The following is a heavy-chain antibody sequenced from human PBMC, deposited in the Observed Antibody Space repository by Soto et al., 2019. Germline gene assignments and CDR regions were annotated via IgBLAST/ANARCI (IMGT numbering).Heavy chain of an antibody. J-gene: IGHJ6*02. CDR3: TRYGHYYYGMDV. V-gene: IGHV3-15*01. CDR2: IKSRTDAGTT. Sequence: SGFTFSNAWMSWVRQAPGKGLEWLGRIKSRTDAGTTDYAAPVKGRFTISRDDSKNKLYLQMNSLKTEDTAVHYCTRYGHYYYGMDVWGQGTTVTVS. D-gene: IGHD1-20*01. CDR1: GFTFSNAW.